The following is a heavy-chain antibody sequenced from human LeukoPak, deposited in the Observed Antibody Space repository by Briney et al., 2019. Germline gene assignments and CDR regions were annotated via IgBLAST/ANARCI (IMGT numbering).Heavy chain of an antibody. D-gene: IGHD2-2*01. J-gene: IGHJ6*02. CDR3: ARDSGFVVVPAAMGYYGMDV. CDR1: GGTFSSYA. CDR2: IIPIFGTA. Sequence: ASVKVSCKASGGTFSSYAISWVRQAPGQGLEWMGGIIPIFGTANYAQKFQDRVTITADESTSTAYMELSSLRSEDTAVYYCARDSGFVVVPAAMGYYGMDVWGQGTTVTVSS. V-gene: IGHV1-69*01.